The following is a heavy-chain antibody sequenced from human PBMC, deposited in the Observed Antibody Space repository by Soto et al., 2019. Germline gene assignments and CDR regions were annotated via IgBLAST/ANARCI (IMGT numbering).Heavy chain of an antibody. CDR2: IYYSGST. V-gene: IGHV4-39*01. CDR1: GGSISSSSYY. J-gene: IGHJ3*02. D-gene: IGHD4-17*01. Sequence: SETLSLTCTFSGGSISSSSYYLGWIRQPPGKGLEWIGSIYYSGSTYYNPSLKSRVTISVDTSKNQFSLKLSSVTAADTAVYYCAISADDYGDFDAFDIWGQGTMVTVS. CDR3: AISADDYGDFDAFDI.